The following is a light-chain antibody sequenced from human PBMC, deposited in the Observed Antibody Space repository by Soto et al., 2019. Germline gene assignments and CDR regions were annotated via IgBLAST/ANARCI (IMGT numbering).Light chain of an antibody. V-gene: IGKV3-11*01. CDR1: QSVSSN. CDR3: QQRSNWPPWT. Sequence: EIVLTQSPATLSLSPGERATLSCRASQSVSSNLSWYHQKPARAPRLLIYDASTRATGIPARFSGSGSGTDFTLTISSLEPEDFAVYYCQQRSNWPPWTFGQGTKVEIK. J-gene: IGKJ1*01. CDR2: DAS.